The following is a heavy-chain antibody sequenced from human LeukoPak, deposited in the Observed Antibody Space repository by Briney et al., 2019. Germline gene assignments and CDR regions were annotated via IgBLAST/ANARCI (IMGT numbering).Heavy chain of an antibody. CDR2: INPNSGVT. V-gene: IGHV1-2*02. CDR3: ARGKRGSSSWYYWFDP. CDR1: GYTFTGYY. D-gene: IGHD6-13*01. Sequence: GASVKVSCKSSGYTFTGYYMHWVRQAPGQGLEWMGWINPNSGVTNYAQKFQGRVTMTRDTSISTAYMELSRLRSDDTAVYYCARGKRGSSSWYYWFDPWGQGTLVTVSS. J-gene: IGHJ5*02.